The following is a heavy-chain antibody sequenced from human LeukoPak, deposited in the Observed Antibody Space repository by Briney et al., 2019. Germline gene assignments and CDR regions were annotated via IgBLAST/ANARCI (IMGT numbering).Heavy chain of an antibody. Sequence: SETLSLTCTVSGGSTSSHYWSWIRQPPGKGLEWIGYIYYIGTTSYNPSLKSRVIISIDTSMNQFSLKMSSVTAADTAVYYCAGHDITGYEFFNYWGQGIPVTVSS. CDR1: GGSTSSHY. J-gene: IGHJ4*02. D-gene: IGHD5-12*01. CDR2: IYYIGTT. CDR3: AGHDITGYEFFNY. V-gene: IGHV4-59*08.